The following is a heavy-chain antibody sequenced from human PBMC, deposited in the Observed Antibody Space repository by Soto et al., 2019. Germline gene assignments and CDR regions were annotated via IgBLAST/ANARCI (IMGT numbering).Heavy chain of an antibody. Sequence: PSETLSLTCAVSGGSISSSNWWSWVRQPPGKGLEWIGEIYHSGSTNYNPSLKSRVTISVDKSKNQFSLKLSSVTAADTAVYYCARDNMVRGVINYYYYGMDVWGQGTTVT. CDR2: IYHSGST. CDR3: ARDNMVRGVINYYYYGMDV. CDR1: GGSISSSNW. V-gene: IGHV4-4*02. J-gene: IGHJ6*02. D-gene: IGHD3-10*01.